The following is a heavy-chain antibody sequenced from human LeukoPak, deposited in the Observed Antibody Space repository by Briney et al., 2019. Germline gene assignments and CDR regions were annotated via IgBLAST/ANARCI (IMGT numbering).Heavy chain of an antibody. D-gene: IGHD1-7*01. J-gene: IGHJ5*02. CDR2: IYYSGTT. V-gene: IGHV4-30-4*08. CDR1: GGSISSGDYY. CDR3: AQTNWNYGADWLDP. Sequence: PSETLFLTCTVSGGSISSGDYYWSWIRQPPGKGLEWIAYIYYSGTTYYNPSLKSRVSISVDTSKQFSLKLSSVTAADTAVYYCAQTNWNYGADWLDPWGQGTLVTVSS.